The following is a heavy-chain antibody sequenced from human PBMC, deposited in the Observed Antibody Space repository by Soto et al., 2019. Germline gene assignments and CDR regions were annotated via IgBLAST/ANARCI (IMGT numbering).Heavy chain of an antibody. CDR2: IIPILTTP. D-gene: IGHD5-18*01. V-gene: IGHV1-69*13. CDR1: GGTFLIYG. J-gene: IGHJ6*02. CDR3: VLISSVDRYGYVSGGLDV. Sequence: AGKVYCRAAGGTFLIYGLSWVRQANGQGPEWIGGIIPILTTPNYAQKFQGRVTIVADESTTTVYMELSSLKFEDTAVYYCVLISSVDRYGYVSGGLDVWGQGTKVTVSS.